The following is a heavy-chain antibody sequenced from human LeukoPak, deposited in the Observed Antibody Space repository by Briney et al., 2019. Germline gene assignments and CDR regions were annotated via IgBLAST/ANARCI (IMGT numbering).Heavy chain of an antibody. CDR3: AKGGSGWLFDY. V-gene: IGHV3-23*01. J-gene: IGHJ4*02. D-gene: IGHD6-19*01. CDR1: GFIFSSYV. CDR2: ISGSGGST. Sequence: GGSLRLSRAASGFIFSSYVMSWVRQAPGKGLEWVSGISGSGGSTYYADSGKGRFTISRDNSKNTVHLQMNSLRAEDTAIYYCAKGGSGWLFDYWGQGTLVTVSS.